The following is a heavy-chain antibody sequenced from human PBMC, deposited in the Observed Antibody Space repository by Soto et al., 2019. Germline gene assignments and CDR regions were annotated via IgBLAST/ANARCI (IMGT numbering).Heavy chain of an antibody. CDR1: GGSISSYY. CDR3: ARDVTPVIAARFPYYYMDV. J-gene: IGHJ6*03. D-gene: IGHD6-6*01. Sequence: SETLSLTCTVSGGSISSYYWSWIRQPPGKGLEWIGYIYYSGSTNYNPSLKSRVTISVDTSKNQFSLKLSSVTAADTAVYYCARDVTPVIAARFPYYYMDVWGKGTTVTVSS. CDR2: IYYSGST. V-gene: IGHV4-59*01.